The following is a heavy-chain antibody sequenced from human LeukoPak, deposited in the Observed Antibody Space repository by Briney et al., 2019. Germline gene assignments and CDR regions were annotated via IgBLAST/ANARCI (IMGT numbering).Heavy chain of an antibody. V-gene: IGHV4-59*08. CDR3: ARNVGWYSHDS. CDR1: GDSLSSHY. J-gene: IGHJ4*02. D-gene: IGHD6-19*01. CDR2: IYGSGST. Sequence: SETLSLTCTVSGDSLSSHYCSWIRQPPGKGLEWIGYIYGSGSTHYDPSLRSRVTISEGTSKNQFSLKLTSVTAADTAVYYCARNVGWYSHDSWGQGTLVTVS.